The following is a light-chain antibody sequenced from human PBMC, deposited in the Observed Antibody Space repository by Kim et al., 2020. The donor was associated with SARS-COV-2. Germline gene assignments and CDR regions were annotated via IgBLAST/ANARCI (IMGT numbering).Light chain of an antibody. CDR3: QQYYCYPYT. Sequence: AIRMTQSPSSFSASTGDRVTITCRASQGISSYLAWYQQKPGKAPKLLIYAASTLQSGVPSRFSGSGSGTDFTLTISCLQSEDFATYYCQQYYCYPYTFGQGTKLEI. J-gene: IGKJ2*01. CDR1: QGISSY. V-gene: IGKV1-8*01. CDR2: AAS.